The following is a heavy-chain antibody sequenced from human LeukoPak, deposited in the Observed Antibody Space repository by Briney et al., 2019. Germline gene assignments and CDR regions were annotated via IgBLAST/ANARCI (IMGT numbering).Heavy chain of an antibody. CDR2: ISAYNGNT. CDR3: ARDPYDSSGYRLDAFDI. D-gene: IGHD3-22*01. CDR1: GYTFTSYG. J-gene: IGHJ3*02. Sequence: ASVKVSCKASGYTFTSYGISWVRQAPGQGLEWMGWISAYNGNTNYAQKLQGRVTMTTDTSTSTAYMELSSLRSEDTAVYYCARDPYDSSGYRLDAFDIWGQGTMVTVSS. V-gene: IGHV1-18*01.